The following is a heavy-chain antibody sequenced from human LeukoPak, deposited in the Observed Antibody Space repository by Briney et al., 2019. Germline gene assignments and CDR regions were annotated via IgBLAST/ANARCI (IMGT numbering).Heavy chain of an antibody. CDR3: AREGRLRPSHIDY. D-gene: IGHD2-15*01. J-gene: IGHJ4*02. CDR1: GFTFSSYS. Sequence: GGSLRLSCAASGFTFSSYSMNWVRQAPGQGLDWVSYISSDSGTIYYADSVKGRFTISRDNAQNLLCLQMNSLRADDTAVYYCAREGRLRPSHIDYWGQGTLVTVSS. V-gene: IGHV3-48*04. CDR2: ISSDSGTI.